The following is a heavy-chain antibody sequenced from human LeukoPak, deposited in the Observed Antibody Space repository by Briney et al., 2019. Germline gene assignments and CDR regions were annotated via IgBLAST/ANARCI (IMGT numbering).Heavy chain of an antibody. D-gene: IGHD1-14*01. CDR2: IIPIFGTA. V-gene: IGHV1-69*05. CDR1: GYTSTTYG. J-gene: IGHJ4*02. CDR3: ARGGWNHPARRLDY. Sequence: GASVKVPCKASGYTSTTYGISWVRQAPGQGLEWMGGIIPIFGTANYAQKFQGRVTITTDESTSTAYMELSSLRSEDTAVYYCARGGWNHPARRLDYWGQGTLVTVSS.